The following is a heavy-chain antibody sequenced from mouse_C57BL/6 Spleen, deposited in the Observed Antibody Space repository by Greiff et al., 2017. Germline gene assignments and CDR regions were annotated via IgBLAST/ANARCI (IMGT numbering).Heavy chain of an antibody. CDR2: IHPNSGST. J-gene: IGHJ3*01. Sequence: QVQLQQPGAELVKPGASVKLSCKASGYTFTSYWMHWVKQRPGQGLEWIGMIHPNSGSTNYNEKFKSKATLTVDKSSSTAYMQLSSLTSEDSAVYYCARSQTAQATTYWGQGTLVTVSA. V-gene: IGHV1-64*01. CDR1: GYTFTSYW. D-gene: IGHD3-2*02. CDR3: ARSQTAQATTY.